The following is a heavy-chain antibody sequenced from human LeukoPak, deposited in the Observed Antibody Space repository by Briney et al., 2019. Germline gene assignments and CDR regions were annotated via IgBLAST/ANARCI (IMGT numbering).Heavy chain of an antibody. CDR1: GGSISSGGYY. CDR3: ARVDLAVAGTNYFDY. V-gene: IGHV4-39*07. Sequence: TSETLSLTCTVSGGSISSGGYYWSWIRQHPGKGLEWIGEINHSGSTNYNPSLKSRVTISVDTSKNQFSLKLSSVTAADTAVYYCARVDLAVAGTNYFDYWGQGTLVTVSS. J-gene: IGHJ4*02. D-gene: IGHD6-19*01. CDR2: INHSGST.